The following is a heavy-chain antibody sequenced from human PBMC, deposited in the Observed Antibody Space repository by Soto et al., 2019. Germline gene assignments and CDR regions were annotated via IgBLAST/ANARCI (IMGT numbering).Heavy chain of an antibody. D-gene: IGHD6-19*01. CDR2: IYYSGST. V-gene: IGHV4-31*03. Sequence: SETLSLTCTVSGGSISSGGYYWSWIRQHPGKGLEWIGYIYYSGSTYYNPSLKSRVTISVDTSKNQFSLKLSSVTATDTAVYYCARHVNLPLAGTGFDSCGRGTLVT. CDR3: ARHVNLPLAGTGFDS. CDR1: GGSISSGGYY. J-gene: IGHJ4*02.